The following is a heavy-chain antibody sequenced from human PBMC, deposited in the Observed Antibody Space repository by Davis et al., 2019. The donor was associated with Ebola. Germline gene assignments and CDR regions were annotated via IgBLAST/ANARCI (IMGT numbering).Heavy chain of an antibody. V-gene: IGHV3-7*01. Sequence: GGSLRLSCAASGFTFSSYWMSWVHQAPGKGLEWVANIKQDGSEKYYVDSVKGRFTISRDNAKNSLYLQMNSLRAEDTAVYYCARDMSSGWYMGYFDLWGRGTLVTVSS. J-gene: IGHJ2*01. CDR3: ARDMSSGWYMGYFDL. CDR2: IKQDGSEK. D-gene: IGHD6-19*01. CDR1: GFTFSSYW.